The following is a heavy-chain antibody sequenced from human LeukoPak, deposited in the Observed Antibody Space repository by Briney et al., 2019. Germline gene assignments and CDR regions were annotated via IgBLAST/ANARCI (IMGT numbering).Heavy chain of an antibody. CDR2: IYNTGTT. V-gene: IGHV3-66*01. CDR3: TTDPESKLLWFGGELLGT. J-gene: IGHJ5*02. CDR1: GFMLSSNH. D-gene: IGHD3-10*01. Sequence: GGSLRLSCAVSGFMLSSNHVSWFRQAPGKGLECVSSIYNTGTTYYADSVKGRFTISRDDSKNTLYLQMNSLKTEDTAVYYCTTDPESKLLWFGGELLGTWGQGTLVTVSS.